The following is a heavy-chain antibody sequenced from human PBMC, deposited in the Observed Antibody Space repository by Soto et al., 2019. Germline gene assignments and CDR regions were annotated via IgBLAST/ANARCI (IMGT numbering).Heavy chain of an antibody. J-gene: IGHJ4*02. CDR2: IIPIFGTA. Sequence: ASVKVSCKASGGTFSSYAISWVRQAPGQGLEWMGGIIPIFGTANYAQKFQGRVTITADESTSTAYMELSSLRSEDTAVYYCARGPVEMATIGYWGQGTPVPVSP. V-gene: IGHV1-69*13. D-gene: IGHD5-12*01. CDR1: GGTFSSYA. CDR3: ARGPVEMATIGY.